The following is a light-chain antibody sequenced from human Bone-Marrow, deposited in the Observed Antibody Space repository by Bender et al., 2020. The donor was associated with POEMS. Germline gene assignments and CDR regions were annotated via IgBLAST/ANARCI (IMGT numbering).Light chain of an antibody. CDR2: QDT. V-gene: IGLV3-1*01. J-gene: IGLJ3*02. CDR1: KLGDKF. Sequence: SYELTQPPSVSVSPGQTATITCSGDKLGDKFVSWYQHKAGQSPLLVVYQDTKRHSGIPGRFSGSNSGNPATLTLSETQTIDEADYYCQAWDRNTVVFGGGTKLTVL. CDR3: QAWDRNTVV.